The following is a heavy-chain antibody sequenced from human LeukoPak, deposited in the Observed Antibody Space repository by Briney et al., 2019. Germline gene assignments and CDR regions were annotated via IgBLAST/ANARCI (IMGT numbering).Heavy chain of an antibody. CDR1: GGTFSNFA. V-gene: IGHV1-69*04. D-gene: IGHD3-22*01. CDR2: IIPIVDVT. Sequence: SVKVSCKASGGTFSNFAFSWVRQAPGQGLQWVGRIIPIVDVTSYAQNFKGRVTITADESTSTAYMELSSLRSEDTAVYYCARDLDSSGYFDYWGQGTLVTVSS. J-gene: IGHJ4*02. CDR3: ARDLDSSGYFDY.